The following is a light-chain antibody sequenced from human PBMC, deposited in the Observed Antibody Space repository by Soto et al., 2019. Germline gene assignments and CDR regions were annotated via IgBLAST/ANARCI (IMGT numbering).Light chain of an antibody. CDR1: SSNIGSNY. J-gene: IGLJ3*02. Sequence: QSVLSQPPSASGTPGQRVTIFCSGSSSNIGSNYVYWYQQLPGTAPKLLIYRNTQRPSGVPDRFSGSESGTSASLAISGLRSEDEADYYCAAWDDSLSGVVFGGGTKLTVL. CDR2: RNT. CDR3: AAWDDSLSGVV. V-gene: IGLV1-47*01.